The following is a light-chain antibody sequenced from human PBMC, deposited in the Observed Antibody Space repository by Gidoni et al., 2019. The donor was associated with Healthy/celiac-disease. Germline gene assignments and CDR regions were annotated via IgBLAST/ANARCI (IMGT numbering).Light chain of an antibody. CDR1: SSDVGGYNY. CDR2: DVS. J-gene: IGLJ3*02. Sequence: QSALTQPASVSGSPGQSITIPCTGTSSDVGGYNYVSWDQQHPGKAPKLMIYDVSNRPSGVSNRFSGSKSGNTASLTISGLQAEDEADYYCSSYTSSSTWVFGGGTKLTVL. V-gene: IGLV2-14*01. CDR3: SSYTSSSTWV.